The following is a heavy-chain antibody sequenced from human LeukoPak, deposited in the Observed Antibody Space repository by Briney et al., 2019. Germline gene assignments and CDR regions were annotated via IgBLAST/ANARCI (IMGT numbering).Heavy chain of an antibody. CDR3: ARVGSSGWYHYYYMDV. V-gene: IGHV3-23*01. J-gene: IGHJ6*03. D-gene: IGHD6-19*01. CDR2: ISGSGGST. Sequence: GGSLRLSCVASGFTFSSYGMSWVRQAPGKGLEWVSTISGSGGSTYYADSVKGRFTISRDNSKNTLYLQMNSLRAEDTAVYYYARVGSSGWYHYYYMDVWGKGTTVTVSS. CDR1: GFTFSSYG.